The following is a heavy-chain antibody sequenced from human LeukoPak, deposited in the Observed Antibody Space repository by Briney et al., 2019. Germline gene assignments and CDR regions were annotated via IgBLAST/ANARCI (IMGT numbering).Heavy chain of an antibody. CDR3: AREEYYYGSGSYYKRGNWFDP. V-gene: IGHV3-48*03. CDR2: ISSSGSTI. J-gene: IGHJ5*02. CDR1: GFTFSSYE. Sequence: PGGSLRLSCAASGFTFSSYEMNWVRQAPGKGLEWVSYISSSGSTIYYADSVKGRFTISRDNAKNSLYLQMNSLRAEDTAVYYCAREEYYYGSGSYYKRGNWFDPWGQGTLVTVSS. D-gene: IGHD3-10*01.